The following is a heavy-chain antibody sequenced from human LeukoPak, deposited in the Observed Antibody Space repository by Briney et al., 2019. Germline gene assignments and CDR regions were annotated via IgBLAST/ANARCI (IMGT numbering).Heavy chain of an antibody. V-gene: IGHV4-39*07. CDR2: IYYSGST. D-gene: IGHD6-19*01. Sequence: SETLSLTCTVSGGSISSGSYYWGWIRQPPGKGLEWIGTIYYSGSTYYNPSLKSRVTISLDTSKNQLSLKLSSVTAADAAVYYCARAKQWLVAYHYYYMDVWGKGTTVTVSS. CDR3: ARAKQWLVAYHYYYMDV. CDR1: GGSISSGSYY. J-gene: IGHJ6*03.